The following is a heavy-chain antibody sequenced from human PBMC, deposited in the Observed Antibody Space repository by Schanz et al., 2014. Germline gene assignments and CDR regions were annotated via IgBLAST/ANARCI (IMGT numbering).Heavy chain of an antibody. D-gene: IGHD3-10*01. CDR2: INPDSGGT. J-gene: IGHJ5*02. CDR1: GYTFTGHH. Sequence: QVQLVQSGAEVKKPGASVKVSCKASGYTFTGHHMHWVRQAPGQGLEWMGWINPDSGGTNYAQKFQGRVTMTRDMSINTAYMELSRLRSDDSAVYYCAREGTVIRGLSGWFDPWGQGTLVTVSS. V-gene: IGHV1-2*02. CDR3: AREGTVIRGLSGWFDP.